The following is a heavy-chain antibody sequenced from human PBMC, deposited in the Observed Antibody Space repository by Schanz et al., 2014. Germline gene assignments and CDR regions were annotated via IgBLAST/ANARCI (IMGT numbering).Heavy chain of an antibody. Sequence: VQLLQFGGGLVKPGGSLRLSCEASGFTFITYTMNWVRQAPGKGLEWVSSISCSGSYIYYADSVKGRFSISRDNAKNSLFLQMNSLRAEDTAVYYCARAGRGYAYPLNSYPMDVWGQGRTVIVS. CDR1: GFTFITYT. V-gene: IGHV3-21*01. CDR3: ARAGRGYAYPLNSYPMDV. J-gene: IGHJ6*02. CDR2: ISCSGSYI. D-gene: IGHD3-16*01.